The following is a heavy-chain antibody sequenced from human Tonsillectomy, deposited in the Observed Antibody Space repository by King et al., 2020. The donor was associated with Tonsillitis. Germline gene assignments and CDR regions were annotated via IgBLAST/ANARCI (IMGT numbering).Heavy chain of an antibody. Sequence: QLQESGPQLVKPSETLSLTCTVSGGSINSASYYWGWVRQPPGKGLECIWSVYYSGTTYYNPSLKSRVTMSVDTSKNQFSLKLISVTAADTAVYYCARHGSVVPAARGMDVWGQGTTVTVSS. CDR1: GGSINSASYY. J-gene: IGHJ6*02. V-gene: IGHV4-39*01. D-gene: IGHD2-2*01. CDR2: VYYSGTT. CDR3: ARHGSVVPAARGMDV.